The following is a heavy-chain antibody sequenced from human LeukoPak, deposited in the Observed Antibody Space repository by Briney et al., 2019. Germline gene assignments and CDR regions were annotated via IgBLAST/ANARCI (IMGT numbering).Heavy chain of an antibody. Sequence: PSETLSLTCTVSGGSISSYYWSWIRQPPGKGLEWIGYIYYSGSTNYNPSLKSRVTISVDTSKNQFSLKLSSVTAADTAVYYCARMLRTDPPEGFDPWGQGTLVTVSS. J-gene: IGHJ5*02. CDR2: IYYSGST. CDR1: GGSISSYY. V-gene: IGHV4-59*01. CDR3: ARMLRTDPPEGFDP. D-gene: IGHD1-14*01.